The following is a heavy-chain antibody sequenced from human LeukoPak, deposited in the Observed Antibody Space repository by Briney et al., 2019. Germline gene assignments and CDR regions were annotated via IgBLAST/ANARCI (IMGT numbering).Heavy chain of an antibody. CDR2: IHYSGTT. CDR1: VDSVSSSPYY. J-gene: IGHJ1*01. Sequence: PSETLSLACTVSVDSVSSSPYYGCWIRQPPGKGLEWVGTIHYSGTTYYNPSLKSRLTISVDTSMNLCTLDVAAVTAEAKAVYYCARHFESIEHGDSPDFHDLVQGTLVTVSS. V-gene: IGHV4-39*01. D-gene: IGHD4-17*01. CDR3: ARHFESIEHGDSPDFHD.